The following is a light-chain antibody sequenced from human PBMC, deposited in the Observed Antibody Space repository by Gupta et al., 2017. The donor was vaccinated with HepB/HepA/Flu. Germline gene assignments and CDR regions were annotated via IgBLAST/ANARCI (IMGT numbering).Light chain of an antibody. V-gene: IGLV3-19*01. J-gene: IGLJ2*01. CDR2: GNN. Sequence: SSELTQDPAVSVALGQTVRITCQGDSLRSYYANWYQQKPGQAPVLVIYGNNNRPPGIPDRFSCSSSGNTASFTITGAQAEDEADYYCISRDGSGNQLGGVFGGGTKLTVL. CDR3: ISRDGSGNQLGGV. CDR1: SLRSYY.